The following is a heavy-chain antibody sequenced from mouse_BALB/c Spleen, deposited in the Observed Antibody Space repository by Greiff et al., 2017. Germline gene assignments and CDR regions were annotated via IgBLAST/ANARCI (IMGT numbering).Heavy chain of an antibody. CDR2: ILPGSGST. CDR1: GYTFSSYW. Sequence: QVQLQQSGAELMKPGASVKISCKATGYTFSSYWIEWVKQRPGHGLEWIGEILPGSGSTNYNEKFKGKATFTADTSSNTAYMQLSSLTSEDSAVYYCARLGPYDYDAMDYWGQGTSVTVSS. V-gene: IGHV1-9*01. CDR3: ARLGPYDYDAMDY. J-gene: IGHJ4*01.